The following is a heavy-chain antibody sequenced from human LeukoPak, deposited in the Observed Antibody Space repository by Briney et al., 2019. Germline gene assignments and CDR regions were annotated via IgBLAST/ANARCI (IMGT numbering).Heavy chain of an antibody. D-gene: IGHD1-1*01. CDR2: IYTSGST. J-gene: IGHJ3*02. CDR3: ARGYAFDI. V-gene: IGHV4-61*02. Sequence: SQTLSLTCTVSGGSISSGSYYWSWIRQPAGKGLEWIGRIYTSGSTNYNPSLKSRVTISVDTSKNQFSLKLSSVTAADTAVYYCARGYAFDIWGQGTMVTVSS. CDR1: GGSISSGSYY.